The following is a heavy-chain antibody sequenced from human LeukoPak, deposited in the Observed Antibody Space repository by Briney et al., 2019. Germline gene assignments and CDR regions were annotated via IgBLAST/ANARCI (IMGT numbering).Heavy chain of an antibody. Sequence: GASLRLSCAASGFTFSSYAMSWVRQAPGKGLEWVSAISGSGGSTYYADSVKGRFTMSRDNSKNTLYLQMNSLRAENTAVYYCAKKRQPGYYYSYYGMDVWGQGTTVTVSS. J-gene: IGHJ6*02. CDR2: ISGSGGST. D-gene: IGHD1-14*01. CDR3: AKKRQPGYYYSYYGMDV. V-gene: IGHV3-23*01. CDR1: GFTFSSYA.